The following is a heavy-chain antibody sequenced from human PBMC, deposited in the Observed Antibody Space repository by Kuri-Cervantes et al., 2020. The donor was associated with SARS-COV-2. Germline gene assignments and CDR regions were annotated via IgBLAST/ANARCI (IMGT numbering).Heavy chain of an antibody. V-gene: IGHV3-49*04. CDR3: ARVESPLNWGTYFDY. D-gene: IGHD7-27*01. Sequence: SLKISCTASGFTFGDYAMSWVRQAPGKGLEWVGFIRSKAYGGTTEYAASVKGRFTISRDNAKNSLYLQMNSLRAEDTALYHCARVESPLNWGTYFDYWGQGTLVTVSS. CDR2: IRSKAYGGTT. CDR1: GFTFGDYA. J-gene: IGHJ4*02.